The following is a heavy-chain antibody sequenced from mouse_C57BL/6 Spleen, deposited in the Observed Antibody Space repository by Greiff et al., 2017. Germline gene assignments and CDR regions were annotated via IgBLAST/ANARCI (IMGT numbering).Heavy chain of an antibody. CDR1: GYTFTDYY. Sequence: VQLQQSGPVLVKPGASVKMSCKASGYTFTDYYMNWVKQSHGKSLEWIGVINPYNGGTSYNQKFKGKATLTVDKSSSTAYMELNSLTSEDSAVYYCADGESLYYFDYWGQGTTLTVSS. CDR2: INPYNGGT. V-gene: IGHV1-19*01. D-gene: IGHD2-3*01. CDR3: ADGESLYYFDY. J-gene: IGHJ2*01.